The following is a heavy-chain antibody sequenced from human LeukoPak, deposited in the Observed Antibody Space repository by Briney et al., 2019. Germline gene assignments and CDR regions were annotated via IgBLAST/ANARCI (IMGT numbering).Heavy chain of an antibody. CDR3: AKDLRNIRTLVDLQMI. CDR2: ISGSGDRT. CDR1: GFTFSNYG. D-gene: IGHD2-8*02. J-gene: IGHJ3*02. V-gene: IGHV3-23*01. Sequence: GGSLRLSCIASGFTFSNYGMSWVRQAPGKGLEWVSIISGSGDRTLHADSVKGRFTVSRDNSKNTVYLQMNSLRAENTAVYYCAKDLRNIRTLVDLQMIWGQGTLVIVSS.